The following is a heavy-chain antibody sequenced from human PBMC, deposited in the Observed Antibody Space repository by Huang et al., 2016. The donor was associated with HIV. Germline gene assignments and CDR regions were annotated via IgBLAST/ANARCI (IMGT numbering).Heavy chain of an antibody. V-gene: IGHV5-51*03. Sequence: EVQLEQSGAEVKKPGEYLKISCKASGYIFSNYWIGWVRQMPGKGLEWMVLIYPGNADTRYGPSFYGRVTVSVDKSIATAYLQWSSLRPSDTARYYCATTDASLATSFDHWGRGTMLTVSS. CDR2: IYPGNADT. CDR3: ATTDASLATSFDH. J-gene: IGHJ4*02. CDR1: GYIFSNYW.